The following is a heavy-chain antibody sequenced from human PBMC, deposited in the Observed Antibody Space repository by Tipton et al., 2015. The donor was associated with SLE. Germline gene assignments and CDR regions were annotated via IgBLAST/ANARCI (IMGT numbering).Heavy chain of an antibody. CDR1: GGSINSPDYY. J-gene: IGHJ4*02. V-gene: IGHV4-39*07. Sequence: GLVKPSETLSLTCTVSGGSINSPDYYWGWIRQPPEKGLEWVASISYTGRTSFNPSLESRVTVSVDMSKTQFSLRLNSVTAADTAVYYCARGFYYDFWSSEERRKTYYFDQWGQGTLVTVSS. CDR3: ARGFYYDFWSSEERRKTYYFDQ. D-gene: IGHD3-3*01. CDR2: ISYTGRT.